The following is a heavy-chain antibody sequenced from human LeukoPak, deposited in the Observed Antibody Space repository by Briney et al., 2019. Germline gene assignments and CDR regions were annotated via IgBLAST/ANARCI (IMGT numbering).Heavy chain of an antibody. CDR2: IYSGGST. CDR1: GFTVSSSY. D-gene: IGHD3-10*01. J-gene: IGHJ4*02. V-gene: IGHV3-66*01. Sequence: GGSLRLSCAASGFTVSSSYMSWVRQAPGKGLEWVSVIYSGGSTYYADSVKGRFTISRDNSKNTLYLQMNSLRAEDTAVYYCAREFDEGVGAYYFDYWGQGTLVTVSS. CDR3: AREFDEGVGAYYFDY.